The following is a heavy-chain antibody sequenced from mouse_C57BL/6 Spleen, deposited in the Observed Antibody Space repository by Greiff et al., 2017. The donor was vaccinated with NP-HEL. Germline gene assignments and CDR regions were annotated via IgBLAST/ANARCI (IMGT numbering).Heavy chain of an antibody. J-gene: IGHJ3*01. CDR2: ISDGGSYT. CDR3: ARDGPPDSSGGTWFAY. V-gene: IGHV5-4*01. CDR1: GFTFSSYA. Sequence: EVMLVESGGGLVKPGGSLKLSCAASGFTFSSYAMSWVRQTPEKRLEWVATISDGGSYTYYPDNVKGRFTISRDNAKNNLYLQMSHLKSEDTAMYYCARDGPPDSSGGTWFAYWGQGTLVTVSA. D-gene: IGHD3-2*02.